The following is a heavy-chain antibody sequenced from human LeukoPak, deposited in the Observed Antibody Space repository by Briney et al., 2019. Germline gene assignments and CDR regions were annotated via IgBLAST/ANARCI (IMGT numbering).Heavy chain of an antibody. J-gene: IGHJ4*02. CDR2: IYYSGST. CDR1: GGSISNYY. D-gene: IGHD3-10*01. V-gene: IGHV4-59*01. Sequence: PSETLSLTCTVSGGSISNYYWSWIRQPPGKGLEWIGYIYYSGSTNYNPSLKSPVTISVDTSKNQFSLKLSSVTAADTAMYYCARGDYYGSVDWGQGTLVTVSS. CDR3: ARGDYYGSVD.